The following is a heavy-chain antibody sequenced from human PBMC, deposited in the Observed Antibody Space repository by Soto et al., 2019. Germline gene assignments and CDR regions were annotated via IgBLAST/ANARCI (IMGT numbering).Heavy chain of an antibody. CDR2: IWYDGSNK. Sequence: QVQLVESGGGVVQPGRSLRLSCAASGFTFSSYGMHWVRQAPGKGLEWVAVIWYDGSNKYYADSVKGRFTISRDNSKNTLYLQMNSLRAEDMAVYYCARETTIFGVVIYAFDIWGQGTMVTVSS. J-gene: IGHJ3*02. CDR1: GFTFSSYG. V-gene: IGHV3-33*01. D-gene: IGHD3-3*01. CDR3: ARETTIFGVVIYAFDI.